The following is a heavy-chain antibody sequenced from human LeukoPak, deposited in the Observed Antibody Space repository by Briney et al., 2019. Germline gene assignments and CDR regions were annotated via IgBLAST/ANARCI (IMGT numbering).Heavy chain of an antibody. V-gene: IGHV1-18*04. D-gene: IGHD2-21*02. CDR3: ASRGLGSGGDQNYFDY. CDR2: ISAYNGNT. J-gene: IGHJ4*02. Sequence: EASVKVSCKASGYTFTSYGISWVRQAPGQGLEWMGWISAYNGNTNYAQKLQGRVTMTTDTSTSTAYMELRSLRSDDTAVYYCASRGLGSGGDQNYFDYWGQGTLVTASS. CDR1: GYTFTSYG.